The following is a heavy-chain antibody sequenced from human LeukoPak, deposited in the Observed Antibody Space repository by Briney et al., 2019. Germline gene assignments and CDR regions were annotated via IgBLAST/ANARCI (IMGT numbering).Heavy chain of an antibody. Sequence: SEPLSLTCLLSGGSIGPYYWSWIRQAAGKGPEWIGRIYTTGTADYNPSLKGRAFLSVDPSKNQFSLKLSSVIVADTAVYYCARDQDYYGSGSYGPDHWGQGILVTVSS. J-gene: IGHJ5*02. V-gene: IGHV4-4*07. CDR2: IYTTGTA. CDR1: GGSIGPYY. D-gene: IGHD3-10*01. CDR3: ARDQDYYGSGSYGPDH.